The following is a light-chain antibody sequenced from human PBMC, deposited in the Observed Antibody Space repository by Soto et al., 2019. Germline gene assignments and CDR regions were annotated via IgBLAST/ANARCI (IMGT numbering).Light chain of an antibody. CDR1: QSVSSSY. CDR2: GAS. Sequence: EIVVTQSPCTLSFSPGERATLSCRASQSVSSSYLAWYQQKPGQAPRLLIYGASSRATGIPDRFSGSGSGTDFTLTISRLEPEDFAVYYCQQYGSPPITFGQRTRLEI. J-gene: IGKJ5*01. V-gene: IGKV3-20*01. CDR3: QQYGSPPIT.